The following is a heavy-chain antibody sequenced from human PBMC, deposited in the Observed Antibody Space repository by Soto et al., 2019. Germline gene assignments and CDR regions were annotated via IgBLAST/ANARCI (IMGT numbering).Heavy chain of an antibody. J-gene: IGHJ5*02. V-gene: IGHV6-1*01. Sequence: PSQTLSLTCAISGDSVSSNSAAWNWIRQSPSRGLEWLGRTYYRSKWYNDYAVSVKSRITNNPDTSKNQFSLQLNSVTPEDTAVYYCAREKALITMVRGVIITEAGINWFDPWGQGTLVTVSS. CDR1: GDSVSSNSAA. D-gene: IGHD3-10*01. CDR2: TYYRSKWYN. CDR3: AREKALITMVRGVIITEAGINWFDP.